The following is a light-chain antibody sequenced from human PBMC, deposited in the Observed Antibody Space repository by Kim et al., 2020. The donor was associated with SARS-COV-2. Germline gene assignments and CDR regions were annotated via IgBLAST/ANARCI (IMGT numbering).Light chain of an antibody. CDR3: QQRNNWPPKVT. CDR2: DAS. V-gene: IGKV3-11*01. J-gene: IGKJ4*01. Sequence: PGAGATHSCRASQSISSSLAWYQQRPGQPPRLLIFDASIRASGIPARFSGSGSGTDFTLTISGLEPEDFAVYYCQQRNNWPPKVTFGGGTKVDIK. CDR1: QSISSS.